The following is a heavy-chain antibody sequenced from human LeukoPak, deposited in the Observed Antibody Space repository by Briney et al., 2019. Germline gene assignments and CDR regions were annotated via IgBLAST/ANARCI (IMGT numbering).Heavy chain of an antibody. Sequence: ASVKVSCKASGGTFSSYAISWVRQATGQGLEWMGWMNPNSGNTGYAQKFQGRVTMTRNTSISTAYMELSSLRSEDTAVYYCARAYDFWSTIDYWGQGTLVTVSS. D-gene: IGHD3-3*01. CDR3: ARAYDFWSTIDY. V-gene: IGHV1-8*02. CDR2: MNPNSGNT. J-gene: IGHJ4*02. CDR1: GGTFSSYA.